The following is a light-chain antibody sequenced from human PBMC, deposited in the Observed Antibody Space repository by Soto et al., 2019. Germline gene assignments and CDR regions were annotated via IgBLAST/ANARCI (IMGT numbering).Light chain of an antibody. J-gene: IGLJ1*01. V-gene: IGLV7-43*01. CDR3: LLSYGGTDV. CDR2: DTG. Sequence: VVTQEPSLTVSPGGTVTLTCASSTGPVTRGYYPNWFQQKPGQAPRALIYDTGIKHSWTPGRFSGSLLGGKAVLTLSGAQPEDEAEYYCLLSYGGTDVFGPGTKLTVL. CDR1: TGPVTRGYY.